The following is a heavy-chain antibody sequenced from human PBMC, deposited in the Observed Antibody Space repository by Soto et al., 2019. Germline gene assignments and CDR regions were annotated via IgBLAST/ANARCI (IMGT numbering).Heavy chain of an antibody. J-gene: IGHJ3*02. CDR2: IYSGGDT. CDR3: ATKRSSVYWNAFDI. Sequence: PGGSLRLSCTASGFTLSTNYMNWVRQAPGKGLEWVSVIYSGGDTYYADSVKGRFTISRDNSKNKFYLQMNSLRAEDAAMYYCATKRSSVYWNAFDIWGQGTMVTVSS. D-gene: IGHD3-22*01. V-gene: IGHV3-53*01. CDR1: GFTLSTNY.